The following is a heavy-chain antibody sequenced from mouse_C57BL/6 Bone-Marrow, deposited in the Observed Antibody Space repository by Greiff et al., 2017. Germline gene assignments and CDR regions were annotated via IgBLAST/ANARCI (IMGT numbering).Heavy chain of an antibody. J-gene: IGHJ4*01. CDR1: GYTFTSYW. V-gene: IGHV1-55*01. Sequence: VQLQQPGAELVKPGASVKMSCKASGYTFTSYWITWVKQRPGQGLEWIGDIYPGSGSTNYNEKFKSKATLTVDTSSSTAYMQLSSLTSADAAVYYCARLGLLVLYYAMDYWGQGTSVTVSS. CDR2: IYPGSGST. CDR3: ARLGLLVLYYAMDY. D-gene: IGHD4-1*01.